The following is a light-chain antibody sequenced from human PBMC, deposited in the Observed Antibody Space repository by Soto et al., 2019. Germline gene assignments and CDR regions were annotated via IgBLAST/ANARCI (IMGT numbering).Light chain of an antibody. J-gene: IGKJ1*01. CDR1: QSFTSN. Sequence: IVLTKSPDPLSLPQGERATLSCGASQSFTSNYLAWYQQKLGLSPRVLIDGASTRATGIPASFSGSGSETEFILTIRSLQSEDSATYYCLHDSTWTWTFGQAPKVDI. CDR2: GAS. CDR3: LHDSTWTWT. V-gene: IGKV3-15*01.